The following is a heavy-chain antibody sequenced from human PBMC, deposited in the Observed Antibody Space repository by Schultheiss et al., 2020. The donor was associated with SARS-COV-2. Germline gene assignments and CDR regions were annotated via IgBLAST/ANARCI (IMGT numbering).Heavy chain of an antibody. CDR3: AREGYSSGCFDY. D-gene: IGHD6-19*01. Sequence: ASVKVSCKASGYTFTSYGISWVRQAPGQGLEWMGWISAYNGNTNYAQKLQGRVTITADKSTSTAYMELSSLRSEDTAVYYCAREGYSSGCFDYWGQGTLVTVSS. J-gene: IGHJ4*02. CDR1: GYTFTSYG. V-gene: IGHV1-18*01. CDR2: ISAYNGNT.